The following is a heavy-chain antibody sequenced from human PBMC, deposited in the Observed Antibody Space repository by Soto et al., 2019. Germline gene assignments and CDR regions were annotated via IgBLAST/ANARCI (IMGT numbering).Heavy chain of an antibody. CDR2: FDPEDGET. D-gene: IGHD2-2*01. CDR3: ATGLEVPAAYYFDY. CDR1: GYTLTELS. Sequence: QVQLVQSGAEVKKPGASVKVSCKVSGYTLTELSMHWVRQAPGKGLEWMGGFDPEDGETIYAQKFQDRVTITEDTSTDTAYMELSRLRSEDTAVYYCATGLEVPAAYYFDYWGQGTLVTVSS. V-gene: IGHV1-24*01. J-gene: IGHJ4*02.